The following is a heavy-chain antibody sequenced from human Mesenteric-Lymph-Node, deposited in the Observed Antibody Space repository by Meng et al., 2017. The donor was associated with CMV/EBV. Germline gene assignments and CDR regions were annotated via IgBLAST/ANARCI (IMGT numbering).Heavy chain of an antibody. J-gene: IGHJ4*02. CDR2: IWYDGSNK. CDR1: GFTFSSFG. V-gene: IGHV3-33*01. Sequence: LSCAASGFTFSSFGMHWVRQAPGKGLEWVAVIWYDGSNKYYADSVKGRFTISRDDSKNTLYLQMNSLRAEDTAVYYCARDLIGGAIDYWGQGTLVTVSS. CDR3: ARDLIGGAIDY. D-gene: IGHD3-10*01.